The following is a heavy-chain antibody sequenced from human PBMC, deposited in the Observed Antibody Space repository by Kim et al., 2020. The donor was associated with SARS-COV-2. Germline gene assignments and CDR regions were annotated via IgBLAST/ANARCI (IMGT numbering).Heavy chain of an antibody. CDR2: IIPIFGTA. J-gene: IGHJ3*02. V-gene: IGHV1-69*13. CDR1: GGTFSSYA. CDR3: ARDGGGRCSSVYWAFDI. D-gene: IGHD3-16*01. Sequence: SVKVSCKASGGTFSSYAISWVRQAPGQGLEWMGGIIPIFGTANYAQKFQGRVTITADESTSTAYMELSSLRSEDTAVYYCARDGGGRCSSVYWAFDIWGQGTMVTVSS.